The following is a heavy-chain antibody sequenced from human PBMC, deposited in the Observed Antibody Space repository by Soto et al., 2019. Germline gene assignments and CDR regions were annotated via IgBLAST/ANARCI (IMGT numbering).Heavy chain of an antibody. Sequence: GGSLRLSCAASGFTFSSYGMHWVRQAPGKGLEWVAVIWYDGSNKYYADSVKGRFTISRDNSKNTLYLQMNSLRAEDTAVYYCARLAPPEYISSSEYYYYGMAVWGQGTSVPVSS. CDR2: IWYDGSNK. CDR3: ARLAPPEYISSSEYYYYGMAV. CDR1: GFTFSSYG. D-gene: IGHD6-6*01. V-gene: IGHV3-33*01. J-gene: IGHJ6*02.